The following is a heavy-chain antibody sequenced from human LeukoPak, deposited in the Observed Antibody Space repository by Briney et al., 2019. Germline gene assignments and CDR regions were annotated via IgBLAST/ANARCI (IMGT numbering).Heavy chain of an antibody. CDR2: IYTSGST. J-gene: IGHJ2*01. CDR1: GGSISSYY. Sequence: SETLSLTCTVSGGSISSYYWSWIRQPAGKGLEWIGRIYTSGSTNYNPSLKSRVTMSVDTSKNQFSLKLSSVTAADTAVYYCASTPSRGYGDYRVYFDLWGRGTLVTVSS. D-gene: IGHD4-17*01. CDR3: ASTPSRGYGDYRVYFDL. V-gene: IGHV4-4*07.